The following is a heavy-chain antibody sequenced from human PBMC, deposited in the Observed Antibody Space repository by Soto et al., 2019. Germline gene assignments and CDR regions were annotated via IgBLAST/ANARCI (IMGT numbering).Heavy chain of an antibody. Sequence: EVQLVESGGSLVQPGGSLRLSCAGSGFRLATDWMSWVRQAPWKGLEWVANIKPDGSEKNYVDSVMGRFTISRDNANNSLNLQVNCLRAEDTVVYYCARVSLRGGYDFVDYWGQGTLVTVSS. CDR1: GFRLATDW. CDR2: IKPDGSEK. V-gene: IGHV3-7*04. CDR3: ARVSLRGGYDFVDY. J-gene: IGHJ4*02. D-gene: IGHD5-12*01.